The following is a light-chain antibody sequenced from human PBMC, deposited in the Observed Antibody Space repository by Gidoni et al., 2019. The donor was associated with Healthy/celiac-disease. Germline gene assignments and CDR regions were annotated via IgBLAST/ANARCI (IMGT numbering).Light chain of an antibody. CDR3: T. Sequence: DIQMTQSPSSLSASVGDRVTITCQASQGISNYLNWYQQKPGKAPKLLIYDAANLETVVPSRFSGSGSGTDFTFTISSLQPEDIATFKLTFGGXTKVEIK. CDR2: DAA. CDR1: QGISNY. V-gene: IGKV1-33*01. J-gene: IGKJ4*01.